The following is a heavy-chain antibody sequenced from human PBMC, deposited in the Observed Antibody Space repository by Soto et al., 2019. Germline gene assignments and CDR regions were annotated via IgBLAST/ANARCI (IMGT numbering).Heavy chain of an antibody. D-gene: IGHD2-21*02. Sequence: SETLSLTCTVSCGAIRGYYWSWIRQPPGKGLEWIGYMYNTGSTVYNPSFKSRVTISVDTSKNQFSLKLNSVTAADTAVYYCARDLWGYCGTDCYPLDVWGQGTTVT. CDR2: MYNTGST. J-gene: IGHJ6*02. CDR1: CGAIRGYY. CDR3: ARDLWGYCGTDCYPLDV. V-gene: IGHV4-59*01.